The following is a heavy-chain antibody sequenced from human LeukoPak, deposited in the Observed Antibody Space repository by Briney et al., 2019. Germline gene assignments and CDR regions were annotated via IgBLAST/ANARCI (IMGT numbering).Heavy chain of an antibody. Sequence: SETLSLTCTVSGGFMNSYYWSWIRQPAGKGLEWIGRIYPNGNTNYNPSLRGRISMSVDTSKSQYSLKLSSVTAADTAVYYCAKGAYYYDSRGWDVWGQGTLVTVSS. CDR2: IYPNGNT. J-gene: IGHJ3*01. V-gene: IGHV4-4*07. CDR1: GGFMNSYY. CDR3: AKGAYYYDSRGWDV. D-gene: IGHD3-22*01.